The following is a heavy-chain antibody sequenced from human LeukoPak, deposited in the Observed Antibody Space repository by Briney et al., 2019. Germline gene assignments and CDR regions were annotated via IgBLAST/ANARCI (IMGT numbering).Heavy chain of an antibody. CDR3: ARAPKWQGYYYYMDV. D-gene: IGHD5-12*01. Sequence: ASVKVSCKASGYTFSSYDTNWVRQATGQGLEWMGWMNPNSGNTGYAQKFQGRVTITRNTSISTAQMELSSLRSEDTAVYYCARAPKWQGYYYYMDVWGKGTTVTVSS. CDR2: MNPNSGNT. V-gene: IGHV1-8*03. J-gene: IGHJ6*03. CDR1: GYTFSSYD.